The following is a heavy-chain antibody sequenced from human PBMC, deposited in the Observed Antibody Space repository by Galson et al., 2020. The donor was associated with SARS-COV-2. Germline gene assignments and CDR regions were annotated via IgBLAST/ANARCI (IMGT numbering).Heavy chain of an antibody. CDR3: ARDRGLYYFDY. V-gene: IGHV3-33*01. D-gene: IGHD5-12*01. CDR1: GFTFSSYG. CDR2: IWYDGSNK. J-gene: IGHJ4*02. Sequence: GGSLRLSCAASGFTFSSYGMHWVRQAPGKGLEWVAVIWYDGSNKYYADSVKGRFTISRDNSKNTLYLQMNSLRAEDTAVYYCARDRGLYYFDYWGQGTLVTVSS.